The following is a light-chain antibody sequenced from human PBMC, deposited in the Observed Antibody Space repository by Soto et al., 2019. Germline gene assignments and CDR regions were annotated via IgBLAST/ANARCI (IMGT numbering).Light chain of an antibody. CDR3: ISYTDRQSYL. Sequence: QSVLIQPASVSGSPGQSITISCSGTSSDIGSYNHVAWYQQFPGKSPKLMIYAVSDRPSGVSDRFSGSKSGITASLTISGLQTEDEADYYCISYTDRQSYLFGTGTKATV. J-gene: IGLJ1*01. CDR2: AVS. CDR1: SSDIGSYNH. V-gene: IGLV2-14*03.